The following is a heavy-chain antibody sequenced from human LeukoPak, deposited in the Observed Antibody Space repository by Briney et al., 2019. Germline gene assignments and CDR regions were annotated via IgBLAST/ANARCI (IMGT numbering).Heavy chain of an antibody. V-gene: IGHV4-61*02. CDR2: IYTSGST. D-gene: IGHD6-13*01. J-gene: IGHJ3*02. CDR1: GGSISSGSYY. Sequence: PSETLSLTCTVSGGSISSGSYYWSWIRQPAGKGLEWIGRIYTSGSTNYNPSLKSRVTISVDTSKNQFSLKLSSVTAADTAVYYCAREVQLVGPDIWGQGTMVTVSS. CDR3: AREVQLVGPDI.